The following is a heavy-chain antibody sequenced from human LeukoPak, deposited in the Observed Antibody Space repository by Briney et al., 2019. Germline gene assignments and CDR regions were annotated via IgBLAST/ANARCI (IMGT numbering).Heavy chain of an antibody. CDR1: GFTFSSYG. CDR2: IRYDGSNK. J-gene: IGHJ6*03. Sequence: GGSLRLSCAASGFTFSSYGMHWVRQAPGKGLEWVAFIRYDGSNKYYADSVKGRFTISRDNAKNSLFLQMNSLRAEDTAVYFCARATWDPNYYYYMDVWGKGTTVTISS. CDR3: ARATWDPNYYYYMDV. D-gene: IGHD1-26*01. V-gene: IGHV3-30*02.